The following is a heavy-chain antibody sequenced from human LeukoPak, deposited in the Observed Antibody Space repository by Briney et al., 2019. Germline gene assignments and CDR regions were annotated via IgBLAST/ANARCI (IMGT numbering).Heavy chain of an antibody. Sequence: SQTLSLTCTVSGGSISSGSYYWSWIRQPAGKGLEWIGRIYTSGSTNYNPPLKSRVTISVDTSKNQFSLKLSSVTAADTAVYYCARDSVWGSHNYFDYWGQGTLVTVSS. D-gene: IGHD3-16*01. CDR3: ARDSVWGSHNYFDY. CDR1: GGSISSGSYY. CDR2: IYTSGST. V-gene: IGHV4-61*02. J-gene: IGHJ4*02.